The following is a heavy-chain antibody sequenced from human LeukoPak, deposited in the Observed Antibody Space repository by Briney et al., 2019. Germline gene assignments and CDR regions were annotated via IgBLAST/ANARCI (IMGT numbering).Heavy chain of an antibody. CDR1: GYTFTCPY. D-gene: IGHD2-8*01. CDR2: INPNSGGR. CDR3: ARVEYCTKGVCINFDL. V-gene: IGHV1-2*02. Sequence: ASVKVSCKASGYTFTCPYIHWMRQAPGQGLEWMGWINPNSGGRKYAQKFQGRVTVTRDTSTSTAYMELSGLRADDTAAYYCARVEYCTKGVCINFDLWGQGTLVTVSS. J-gene: IGHJ4*02.